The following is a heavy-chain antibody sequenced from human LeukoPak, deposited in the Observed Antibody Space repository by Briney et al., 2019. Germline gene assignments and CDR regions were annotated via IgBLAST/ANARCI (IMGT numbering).Heavy chain of an antibody. V-gene: IGHV3-33*01. Sequence: GGSLTLFRAASEFTFTTYGMQWVRQAPGKGLEWVAFIYYDGSNIYYADYLKGRFTISRDISKNTLYLQMDSVRAEDTAIYYCARDWKTNSFDYWGQGTLVTVSS. CDR1: EFTFTTYG. J-gene: IGHJ4*02. D-gene: IGHD1-1*01. CDR2: IYYDGSNI. CDR3: ARDWKTNSFDY.